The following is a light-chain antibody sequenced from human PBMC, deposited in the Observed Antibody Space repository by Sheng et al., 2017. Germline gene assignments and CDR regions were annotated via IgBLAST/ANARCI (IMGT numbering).Light chain of an antibody. CDR1: QGITSY. CDR2: AAS. Sequence: DIQMTQSPSSLSASVGDRVTITCRASQGITSYLAWYQQKPGKVPKLLIYAASTLQSGVPPRFSGSGSGTDFTLTISSLQPEDVATYYCQKXNSAPHTFGQGTKVEIK. CDR3: QKXNSAPHT. J-gene: IGKJ1*01. V-gene: IGKV1-27*01.